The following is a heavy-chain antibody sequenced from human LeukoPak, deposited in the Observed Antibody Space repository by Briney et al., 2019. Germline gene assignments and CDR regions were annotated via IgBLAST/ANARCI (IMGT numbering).Heavy chain of an antibody. CDR3: ARVRGYSRYQPLDY. D-gene: IGHD3-10*01. CDR2: ISTTGSYI. CDR1: GFTFSSYT. J-gene: IGHJ4*02. V-gene: IGHV3-21*01. Sequence: GGSLRLSCAASGFTFSSYTMNWVRQAPGKGLEWVSSISTTGSYIYYADSVKGRFTISRDNAKKSLYLQVDSLRAEDTAVYYCARVRGYSRYQPLDYWGQGTLVTVSS.